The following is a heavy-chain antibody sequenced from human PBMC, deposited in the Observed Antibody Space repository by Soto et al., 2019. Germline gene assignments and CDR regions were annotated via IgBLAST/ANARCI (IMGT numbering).Heavy chain of an antibody. J-gene: IGHJ3*02. Sequence: GGSMRLSCAASGFTFSSYAMHWVRQAPGKGLEWVAVISYDGSNKYYADSVKGRFTISRDNSKNTLYLQMNSLRAGDTAVYYCARPGGSWEYDAFDISGQGTMVTVSS. V-gene: IGHV3-30-3*01. CDR1: GFTFSSYA. CDR3: ARPGGSWEYDAFDI. D-gene: IGHD2-15*01. CDR2: ISYDGSNK.